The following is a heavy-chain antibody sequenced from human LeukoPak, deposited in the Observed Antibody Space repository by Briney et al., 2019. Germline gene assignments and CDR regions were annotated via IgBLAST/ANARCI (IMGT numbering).Heavy chain of an antibody. V-gene: IGHV3-11*04. CDR3: ARDGEYLQRYMDV. Sequence: TGGSLRLSCAASGFTFSDYYMSWIRQAPGKGLEWVSYISSSGSTIYYADSVKGRFTISRDNAKNSLYLQMNSLRAEDTAVYYCARDGEYLQRYMDVWGKGTTVTVSS. J-gene: IGHJ6*03. CDR2: ISSSGSTI. CDR1: GFTFSDYY. D-gene: IGHD6-13*01.